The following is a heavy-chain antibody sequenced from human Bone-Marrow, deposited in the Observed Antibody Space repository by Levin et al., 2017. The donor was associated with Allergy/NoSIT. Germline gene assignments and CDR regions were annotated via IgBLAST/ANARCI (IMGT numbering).Heavy chain of an antibody. CDR3: AKGRGLGAARYIYYGMDV. CDR1: GFTFDDYA. J-gene: IGHJ6*02. V-gene: IGHV3-9*01. CDR2: ISWNSGSI. D-gene: IGHD6-6*01. Sequence: RAGGSLRLSCAASGFTFDDYAMHWVRQAPGKGLEWVSGISWNSGSIGYADSVKGRFTISRDNAKNSLYLQLNSLRPEDTALYYCAKGRGLGAARYIYYGMDVWGQGTTVTVSS.